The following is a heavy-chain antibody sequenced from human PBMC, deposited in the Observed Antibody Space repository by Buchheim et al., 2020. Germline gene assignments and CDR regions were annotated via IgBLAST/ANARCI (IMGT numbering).Heavy chain of an antibody. CDR2: IYHSGST. V-gene: IGHV4-30-2*01. Sequence: QLQLQESGSGLVKPSQTLSLTCAVSGGSISSGGYSWSWIRQPPGKGLEWIGYIYHSGSTYYNPSLKSRVTISVDRSTNQFSLKLSSVTAADTAVYYCARGELDDYVWGSYRPYYFDYWGQGTL. J-gene: IGHJ4*02. CDR3: ARGELDDYVWGSYRPYYFDY. CDR1: GGSISSGGYS. D-gene: IGHD3-16*02.